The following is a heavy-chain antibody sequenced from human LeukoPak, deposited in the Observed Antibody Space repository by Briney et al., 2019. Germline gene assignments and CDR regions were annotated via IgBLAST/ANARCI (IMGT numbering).Heavy chain of an antibody. CDR2: ISSSGSTI. D-gene: IGHD3-3*01. CDR1: GFTFSSYE. CDR3: ARVDFWSGYGDV. Sequence: GGSLRLSCAASGFTFSSYEMNWVRQAPGKGLEWVSYISSSGSTIYYADSVKGRFTISRDNAKNSLYLQMNSLRAEDTAVYYCARVDFWSGYGDVWGKGTTVTVSS. J-gene: IGHJ6*04. V-gene: IGHV3-48*03.